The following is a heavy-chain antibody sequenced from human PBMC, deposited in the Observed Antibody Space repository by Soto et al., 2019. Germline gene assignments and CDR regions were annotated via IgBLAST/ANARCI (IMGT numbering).Heavy chain of an antibody. V-gene: IGHV3-23*01. CDR2: ISGSGGNA. Sequence: EVQLLESGGGLVQPGGSLRLSCAASGFTFSSYAMSWVRQAPGKGLEWVSTISGSGGNAYYADSVKGRFSISRDNSKNTLHLQMNSLRADDTAVYYCAKDGASGSYPPYYYYGMDVWGQGTMVTVSS. D-gene: IGHD1-26*01. CDR1: GFTFSSYA. J-gene: IGHJ6*02. CDR3: AKDGASGSYPPYYYYGMDV.